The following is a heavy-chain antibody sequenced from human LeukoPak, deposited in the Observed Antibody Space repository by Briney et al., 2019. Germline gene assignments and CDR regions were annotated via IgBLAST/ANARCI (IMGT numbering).Heavy chain of an antibody. CDR3: ARPNSVGPTVYFDY. V-gene: IGHV1-2*02. D-gene: IGHD1-26*01. J-gene: IGHJ4*02. CDR2: INPNSGNT. Sequence: ASVKVSCRASGYTFTAYDMHWVRQAPGQGLEWMGWINPNSGNTNYAQKFQGRVTMTRDTSISTAYMELSRLRSDDTAVYYCARPNSVGPTVYFDYWGEGTLVTVSS. CDR1: GYTFTAYD.